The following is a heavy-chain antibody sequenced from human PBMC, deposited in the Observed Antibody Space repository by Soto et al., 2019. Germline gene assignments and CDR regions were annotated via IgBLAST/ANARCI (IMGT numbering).Heavy chain of an antibody. CDR2: IYNSGNT. Sequence: SETLSLTCTVSGASVSSGDYYWSWIRQPPGKGLEWIGYIYNSGNTYYNPSLKSQVAISVDTSKNQFSLKVISVTAADTAVYYCARHNYGSGSTYLDYWGHGTLVTVSS. D-gene: IGHD3-10*01. J-gene: IGHJ4*01. CDR1: GASVSSGDYY. V-gene: IGHV4-30-4*01. CDR3: ARHNYGSGSTYLDY.